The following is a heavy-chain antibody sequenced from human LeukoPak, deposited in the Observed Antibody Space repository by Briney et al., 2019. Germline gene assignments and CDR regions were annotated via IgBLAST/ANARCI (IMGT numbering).Heavy chain of an antibody. D-gene: IGHD2-21*01. CDR1: GFTFSSYW. CDR3: ATVMTASNPGGYFQH. V-gene: IGHV3-64*01. J-gene: IGHJ1*01. CDR2: ISSNGGST. Sequence: GGSLRLSCAASGFTFSSYWMHWVRQAPGKGLEYVSAISSNGGSTYYANSVKGRFTISRDNSKNTLYLQMGSLRTEDMAVYYCATVMTASNPGGYFQHWGQGTLVSVSS.